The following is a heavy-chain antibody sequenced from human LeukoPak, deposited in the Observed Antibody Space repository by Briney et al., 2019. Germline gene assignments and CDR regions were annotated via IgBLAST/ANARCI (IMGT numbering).Heavy chain of an antibody. CDR2: IYHSGST. CDR1: GYSISSNYY. V-gene: IGHV4-38-2*02. CDR3: ARQVPAPYFDY. J-gene: IGHJ4*02. Sequence: PSETLSLTCTVSGYSISSNYYWAWIRPPPGKSLEWIGRIYHSGSTYYNSSLKSRVTISVDTSKNQFSLKLRSVTAADTAVYYCARQVPAPYFDYWGQGTQVTVSS.